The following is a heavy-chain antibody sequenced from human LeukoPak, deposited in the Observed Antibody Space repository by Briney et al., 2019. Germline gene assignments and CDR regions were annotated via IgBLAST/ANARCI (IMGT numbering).Heavy chain of an antibody. CDR3: ARKDSSRWYFY. D-gene: IGHD6-13*01. CDR1: GYTLTSYD. J-gene: IGHJ4*02. V-gene: IGHV1-8*01. CDR2: MNANSGNT. Sequence: GASVKVSCKASGYTLTSYDINWVRQATGQGLEWMGWMNANSGNTGYAQKFRGRVTMTSNTSISTAYMELSSLRSEDTAVYYCARKDSSRWYFYWGQGTLVTVSS.